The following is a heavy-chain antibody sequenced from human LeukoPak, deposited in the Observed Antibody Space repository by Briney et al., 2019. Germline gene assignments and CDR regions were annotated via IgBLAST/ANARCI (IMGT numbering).Heavy chain of an antibody. CDR1: GGSISNYY. J-gene: IGHJ4*02. D-gene: IGHD1-26*01. CDR3: ARLGPGLDY. CDR2: IHYSGSS. Sequence: SETLSLTCTVSGGSISNYYWSWIRQPPGKGLEWIGYIHYSGSSNSNPSLKSRVTISVDTSKNQFSLKLSSVTAADTAVYYCARLGPGLDYWGQGTLVTVSS. V-gene: IGHV4-59*08.